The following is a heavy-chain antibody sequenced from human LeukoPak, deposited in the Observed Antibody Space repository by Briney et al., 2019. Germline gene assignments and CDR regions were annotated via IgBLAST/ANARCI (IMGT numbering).Heavy chain of an antibody. CDR1: RFTFTSYA. V-gene: IGHV3-23*01. J-gene: IGHJ4*02. D-gene: IGHD6-19*01. Sequence: PGGSLRLSCAASRFTFTSYAMSWVRQAPGKGLEWVSAISGSGGSTYYADSVKGRFTISRDNSKNTLYLQMNSLRAEDTAVYYCARDTGSSGWSRAFDHWGQGTLVTVSS. CDR2: ISGSGGST. CDR3: ARDTGSSGWSRAFDH.